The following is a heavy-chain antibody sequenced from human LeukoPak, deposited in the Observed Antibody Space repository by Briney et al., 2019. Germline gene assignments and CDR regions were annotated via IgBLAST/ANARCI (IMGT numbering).Heavy chain of an antibody. D-gene: IGHD2-2*01. CDR1: GGTFSSYA. J-gene: IGHJ4*02. CDR3: ARGKGDPAGPFDY. V-gene: IGHV1-69*13. CDR2: IIPNFGTA. Sequence: SVKVSCKASGGTFSSYAISWVRQAPGQGLEWMGGIIPNFGTANYAQKFQGRVTITADESTSTAYMELSSLRSEDTAVYYCARGKGDPAGPFDYWGQGTLVTVSS.